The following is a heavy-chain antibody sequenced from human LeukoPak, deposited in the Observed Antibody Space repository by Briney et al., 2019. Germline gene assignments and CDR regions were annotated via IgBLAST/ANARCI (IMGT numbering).Heavy chain of an antibody. J-gene: IGHJ6*03. Sequence: ASETLSLTCAVYGGSFSGYYWSWIRQPPGKGLEWIGEINHSGSTNYNPSLKSRVTISVDTSKNQFSLKLSSVTAADTAVYYCARRLGRKFGERFYYYHYLDVWGKGTTVTISS. D-gene: IGHD3-10*01. V-gene: IGHV4-34*01. CDR3: ARRLGRKFGERFYYYHYLDV. CDR1: GGSFSGYY. CDR2: INHSGST.